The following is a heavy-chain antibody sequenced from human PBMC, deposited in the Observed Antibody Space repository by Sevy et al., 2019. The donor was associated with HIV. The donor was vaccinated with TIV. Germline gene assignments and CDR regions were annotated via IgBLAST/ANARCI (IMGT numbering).Heavy chain of an antibody. CDR3: GRSQPDEYYDFWSGYENWFDP. CDR1: GGSISSSSYY. V-gene: IGHV4-39*01. Sequence: SETLSLTCTVSGGSISSSSYYWGWIRQPPGKGLEWIGSIYYSGSTYYNPSLKSRVTISVDTSKTQFSLKLSSVTAADTAVYYCGRSQPDEYYDFWSGYENWFDPWGQGTLVTVSS. D-gene: IGHD3-3*01. J-gene: IGHJ5*02. CDR2: IYYSGST.